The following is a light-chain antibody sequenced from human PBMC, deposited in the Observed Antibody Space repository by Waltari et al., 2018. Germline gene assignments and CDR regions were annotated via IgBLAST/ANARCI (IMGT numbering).Light chain of an antibody. V-gene: IGLV2-14*03. J-gene: IGLJ3*02. CDR3: KSYTGTGSGV. Sequence: QSALTQPASVSGSPGQSITISCTGTSSYVGFSNYVPWYQQHPGKTHRVIIYDVSTRPSGISTRFSGSKSGNTASRTISGLQAEDEADYYSKSYTGTGSGVFGGGTKVTVL. CDR2: DVS. CDR1: SSYVGFSNY.